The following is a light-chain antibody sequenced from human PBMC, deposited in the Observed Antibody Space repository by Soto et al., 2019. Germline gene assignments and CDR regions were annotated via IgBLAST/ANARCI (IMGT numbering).Light chain of an antibody. CDR3: SSYAGSGSVV. J-gene: IGLJ2*01. CDR2: EGS. CDR1: SSDVGSYNL. Sequence: QSALTQPASVSGSPGQSITISCTGTSSDVGSYNLVSWYQQHPGKAPKLMIYEGSKRPSGVSNRFSGSKSGNTASLTISGLQAEDEADYYCSSYAGSGSVVFGGGIQLTVL. V-gene: IGLV2-23*01.